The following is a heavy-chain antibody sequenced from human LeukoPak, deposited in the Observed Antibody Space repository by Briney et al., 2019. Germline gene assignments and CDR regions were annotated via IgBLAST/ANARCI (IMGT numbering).Heavy chain of an antibody. CDR2: INHSGST. V-gene: IGHV4-34*01. D-gene: IGHD3-3*01. Sequence: PSETLSLTCAVYGGSFSGYYWSWIRQPPVKGLEWIGEINHSGSTNYNPSLKSRVTISVDTSKNQFSLKLSSVTAADTAVYYCARAGHVWSGYYTDYWGQGTLVTVSS. J-gene: IGHJ4*02. CDR3: ARAGHVWSGYYTDY. CDR1: GGSFSGYY.